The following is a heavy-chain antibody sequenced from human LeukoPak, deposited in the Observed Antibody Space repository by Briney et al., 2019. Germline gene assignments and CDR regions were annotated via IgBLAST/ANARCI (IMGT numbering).Heavy chain of an antibody. V-gene: IGHV3-48*01. CDR2: IGIDSGNT. D-gene: IGHD1-1*01. CDR1: GFPFIEYS. Sequence: GGSLRLSCTASGFPFIEYSMNWVRQVPGKGLKWISYIGIDSGNTKYADSVRGRFTISADKAKNSLYLQMNSLRVEDTAVYYCARDHNYAFDNWGQGTLVSVAS. J-gene: IGHJ4*02. CDR3: ARDHNYAFDN.